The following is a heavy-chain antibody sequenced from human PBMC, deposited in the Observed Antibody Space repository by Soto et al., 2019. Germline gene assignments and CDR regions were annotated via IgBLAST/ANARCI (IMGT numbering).Heavy chain of an antibody. V-gene: IGHV3-30-3*01. Sequence: QVQLVESGGGVVQPGRSLRLSCAASGXTXSSYALHWVRQAPGKGLEWVAVISYDGNNKYYADSVKGRFTISRDNSKNTLYLQMNSLRAEDTAVYYCARAGXXXXXXXXXXXXXYGMDVWGQGTTVTVSS. CDR3: ARAGXXXXXXXXXXXXXYGMDV. J-gene: IGHJ6*02. CDR1: GXTXSSYA. CDR2: ISYDGNNK.